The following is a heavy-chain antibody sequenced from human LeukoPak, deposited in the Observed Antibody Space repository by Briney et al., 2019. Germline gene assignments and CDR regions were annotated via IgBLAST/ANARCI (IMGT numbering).Heavy chain of an antibody. CDR2: IKQDGSEK. Sequence: PGRSLRLSCAASGFTFSSYWMSWVRQAPGKGLEWVANIKQDGSEKYYVDSVKGRFTISRDNAKNSLYLQMNSLRAEDTAVYYCARDRGGYKPYYMDVWGKGTTVTVSS. CDR3: ARDRGGYKPYYMDV. D-gene: IGHD5-24*01. CDR1: GFTFSSYW. J-gene: IGHJ6*03. V-gene: IGHV3-7*01.